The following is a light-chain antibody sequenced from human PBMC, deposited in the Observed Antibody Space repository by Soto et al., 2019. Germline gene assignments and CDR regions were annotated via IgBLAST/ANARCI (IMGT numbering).Light chain of an antibody. CDR1: SSDVGGYNY. J-gene: IGLJ1*01. CDR3: FSHRGGDSHV. Sequence: QSALTQPASVSGSPGQSITISCTGTSSDVGGYNYVSWYQQYPGKAPKLMIYGVTNRPSGVSNRFSGSKTGNTASLIISGLQAEDEAYYYCFSHRGGDSHVFGTGTKATV. CDR2: GVT. V-gene: IGLV2-14*01.